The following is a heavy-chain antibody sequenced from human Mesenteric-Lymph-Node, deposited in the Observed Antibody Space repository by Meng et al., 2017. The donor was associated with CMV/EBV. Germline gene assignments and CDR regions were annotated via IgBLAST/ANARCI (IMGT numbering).Heavy chain of an antibody. D-gene: IGHD1-1*01. Sequence: GGSLRLSCAASGFTVSSNHMNWVRQAPGKGLEWVSVIYSGGGTYYADSVKGRFTISRDSYKNALYLQMNSLRAEDTALYYCAKTVKSASTPNYYYYGVDVWGQGTTVTVSS. J-gene: IGHJ6*02. CDR1: GFTVSSNH. CDR2: IYSGGGT. CDR3: AKTVKSASTPNYYYYGVDV. V-gene: IGHV3-53*01.